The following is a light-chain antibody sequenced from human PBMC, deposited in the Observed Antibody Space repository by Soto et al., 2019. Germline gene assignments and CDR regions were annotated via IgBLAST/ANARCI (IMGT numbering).Light chain of an antibody. CDR3: QQYKSYLGT. V-gene: IGKV1-5*03. J-gene: IGKJ1*01. CDR1: QSISSW. Sequence: DIQMTQSPSTLSASVGDRVTITCRASQSISSWLAWYQQKPGKAPKLLIYKASSLESGVPSRFSGSGSGTEFTLTISSLQPDDFATYYCQQYKSYLGTFGQGTKVEIK. CDR2: KAS.